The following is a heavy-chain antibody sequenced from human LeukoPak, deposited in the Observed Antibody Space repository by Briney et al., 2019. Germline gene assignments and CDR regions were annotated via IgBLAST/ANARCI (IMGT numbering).Heavy chain of an antibody. CDR3: ARDQDGDYFDY. V-gene: IGHV1-2*02. D-gene: IGHD4-17*01. CDR1: GYTFTAYY. J-gene: IGHJ4*02. Sequence: ASVKVSCKASGYTFTAYYMHWLRQAPGQGLEWMGWINPNSGGTNYAQKFQGRVTMTRDTSISTAYMELSRLRSDDTAVYYCARDQDGDYFDYWGQGTLVTVSS. CDR2: INPNSGGT.